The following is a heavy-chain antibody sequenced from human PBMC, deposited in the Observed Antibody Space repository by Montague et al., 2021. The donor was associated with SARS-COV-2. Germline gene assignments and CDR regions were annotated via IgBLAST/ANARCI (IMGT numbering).Heavy chain of an antibody. CDR2: IYYSGST. Sequence: SETLSLTCAVYGGSFSGYYWSWIRQPPGKGLEWIGYIYYSGSTNYNPSLKSRVTISVDTSKNQFSLKLSSVTAAGTAVYYCARVFPRWLQFDPYFDYWGQGTLVTVSS. CDR1: GGSFSGYY. CDR3: ARVFPRWLQFDPYFDY. J-gene: IGHJ4*02. V-gene: IGHV4-59*01. D-gene: IGHD5-24*01.